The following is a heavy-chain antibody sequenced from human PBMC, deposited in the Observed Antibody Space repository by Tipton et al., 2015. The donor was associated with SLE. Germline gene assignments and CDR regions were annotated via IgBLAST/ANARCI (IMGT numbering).Heavy chain of an antibody. CDR1: GDSITSYS. CDR2: ISHIGVT. J-gene: IGHJ3*02. CDR3: ARGYSSVWYAFDI. D-gene: IGHD6-19*01. V-gene: IGHV4-59*01. Sequence: GLVKPSETLTLFCTVSGDSITSYSWSWIRQSPAKGLEWIGYISHIGVTNYNPSLKSRVTISVDTSKSQFSLKLTSVTAADTAVYYCARGYSSVWYAFDIWGPGTMVTVSS.